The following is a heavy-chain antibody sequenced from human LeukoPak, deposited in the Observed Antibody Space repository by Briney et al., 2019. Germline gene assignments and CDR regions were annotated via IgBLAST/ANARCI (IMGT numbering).Heavy chain of an antibody. CDR3: ARVVSTIWSHFDY. CDR1: GGSISSYY. D-gene: IGHD3-3*01. J-gene: IGHJ4*02. V-gene: IGHV4-59*12. Sequence: PSETLSLTRTVSGGSISSYYWSWIRQSPGKGLEWIGYIYYRGNTNYNPSLKSRVTISVDKSKNQFSLKLSSVTAADTAVYYCARVVSTIWSHFDYWGQGTLVTVSS. CDR2: IYYRGNT.